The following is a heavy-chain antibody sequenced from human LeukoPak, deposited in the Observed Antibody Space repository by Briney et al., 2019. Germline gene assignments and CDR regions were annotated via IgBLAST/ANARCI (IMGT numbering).Heavy chain of an antibody. D-gene: IGHD4-17*01. CDR1: GSIFTSYW. CDR3: ARPDYGDTHDAFDI. Sequence: HGASLQISCEGSGSIFTSYWIGWVRQLPGKGLEWMGIIYPGDSDTRYSPSFQGQVTISADKSISTAYLQWSSLKASDTAMYYCARPDYGDTHDAFDIWGQGTMVTVSS. V-gene: IGHV5-51*01. J-gene: IGHJ3*02. CDR2: IYPGDSDT.